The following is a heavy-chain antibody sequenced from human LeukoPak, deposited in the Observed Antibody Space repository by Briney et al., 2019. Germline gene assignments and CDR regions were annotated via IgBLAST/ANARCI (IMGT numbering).Heavy chain of an antibody. CDR2: IWYDGSNK. CDR3: ARGVAARARNWFDP. V-gene: IGHV3-33*01. J-gene: IGHJ5*02. D-gene: IGHD6-6*01. Sequence: GGSLRLSCAASGFTFSYYGMHWVRQAPGKGLEWVAVIWYDGSNKYYADSVKGRFTISRDNAKNSLYLQMNSLRDEDTAVYYCARGVAARARNWFDPWGQGTLVTVSS. CDR1: GFTFSYYG.